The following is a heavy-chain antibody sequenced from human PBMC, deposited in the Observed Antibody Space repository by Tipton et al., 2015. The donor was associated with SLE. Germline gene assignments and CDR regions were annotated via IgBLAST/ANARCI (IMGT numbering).Heavy chain of an antibody. J-gene: IGHJ4*02. V-gene: IGHV4-34*01. D-gene: IGHD3-3*01. CDR3: ARDPYDSWSDYQATFDY. CDR1: GGSLSSYY. CDR2: INHSGST. Sequence: TLSLTCTVYGGSLSSYYWTWIRQPLGKGLEWIGEINHSGSTSYNPSLKSRVTISVDTSKNQFSLKLSSVTAADTAVYYCARDPYDSWSDYQATFDYWGQGTLVTVSP.